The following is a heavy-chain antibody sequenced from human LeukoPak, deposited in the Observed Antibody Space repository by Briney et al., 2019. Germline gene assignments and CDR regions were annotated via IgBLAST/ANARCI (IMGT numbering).Heavy chain of an antibody. CDR2: IYYSGST. CDR3: ARQSLVGATTGWFDP. Sequence: SETPSLTCSVSGGSISSSSYYWGWIRQPPGKGLEWIGNIYYSGSTYYNPSLKSRVTISVDTSKNQFFLKLSSVTAADTAVYYCARQSLVGATTGWFDPWGQGTLVTVSS. D-gene: IGHD1-26*01. V-gene: IGHV4-39*01. J-gene: IGHJ5*02. CDR1: GGSISSSSYY.